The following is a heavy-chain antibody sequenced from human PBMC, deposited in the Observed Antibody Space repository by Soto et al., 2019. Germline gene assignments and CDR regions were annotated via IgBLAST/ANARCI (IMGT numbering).Heavy chain of an antibody. CDR2: ITSDTKTI. D-gene: IGHD6-19*01. J-gene: IGHJ4*02. CDR3: ARSVEGHFDY. Sequence: EVQLVESGGDLVQRGGSLRLSCVASGFTFSGYSMNWVRQAPGKGLEWFSYITSDTKTIKYADSVKGRFTISRDNAKNSVYLQMNSLRDEDTAVYYCARSVEGHFDYWGQGTVVNVSS. CDR1: GFTFSGYS. V-gene: IGHV3-48*02.